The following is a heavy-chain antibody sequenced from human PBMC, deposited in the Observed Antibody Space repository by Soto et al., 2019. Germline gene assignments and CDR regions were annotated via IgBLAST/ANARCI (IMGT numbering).Heavy chain of an antibody. CDR2: IYNGGST. V-gene: IGHV4-30-4*01. Sequence: LSLTCTVSGDSVSSVGFHWAWLRRPPGKGLEWIGYIYNGGSTYYRPSLESRMHMPLDATRNHYSLRLTSVTAADTAVYFCARAPVGLDTISYFDYWGQGKLVTVSS. CDR1: GDSVSSVGFH. D-gene: IGHD3-3*01. CDR3: ARAPVGLDTISYFDY. J-gene: IGHJ4*02.